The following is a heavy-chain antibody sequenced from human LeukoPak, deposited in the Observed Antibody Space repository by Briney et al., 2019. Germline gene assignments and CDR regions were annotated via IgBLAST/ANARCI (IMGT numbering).Heavy chain of an antibody. CDR2: IIDSGGAT. V-gene: IGHV3-23*01. CDR3: AREGYSGYDSNY. Sequence: PGGSLRLSCAASGFTFSTYAMSWVRQAPRRGLEWVSSIIDSGGATYYADSVKGRFTISRDNSKNTLYLQMNSLRAEDTAVYYCAREGYSGYDSNYWGQGTLVTVSS. D-gene: IGHD5-12*01. J-gene: IGHJ4*02. CDR1: GFTFSTYA.